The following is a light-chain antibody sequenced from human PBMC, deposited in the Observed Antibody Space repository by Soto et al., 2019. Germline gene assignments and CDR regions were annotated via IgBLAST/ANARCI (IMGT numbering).Light chain of an antibody. J-gene: IGKJ4*01. Sequence: EIVLTQSPATLSLSPGERATLSCRASQSVGRYLAWYQQKPGQALRLLIYDTSNMATGIPARFSGSGPGTDFTLTISSLEPEDFAVYYCQQRYNWPLTFGGGTKVEIK. CDR3: QQRYNWPLT. CDR1: QSVGRY. V-gene: IGKV3D-11*02. CDR2: DTS.